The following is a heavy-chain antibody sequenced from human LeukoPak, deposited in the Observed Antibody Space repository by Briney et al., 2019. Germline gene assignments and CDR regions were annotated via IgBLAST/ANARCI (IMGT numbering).Heavy chain of an antibody. J-gene: IGHJ4*02. CDR2: IKQDGSEK. V-gene: IGHV3-7*01. CDR3: VRERIGGY. D-gene: IGHD3-10*01. CDR1: GFIFSSNW. Sequence: PGGSLRLSCAVSGFIFSSNWMSWVRQAPGKGLEWVASIKQDGSEKYFVDSVKGRFTISRDNAKNSLYLQMNSLRVEDTAVYYCVRERIGGYWGQGTLVTVSS.